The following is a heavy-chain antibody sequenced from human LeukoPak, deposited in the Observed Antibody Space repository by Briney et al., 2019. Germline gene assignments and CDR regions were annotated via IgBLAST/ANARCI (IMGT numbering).Heavy chain of an antibody. Sequence: SGGXXXLSCAASGFTFDDYGMSWVRHAPGKGLEWVSAINWNGGSTEYADSVKGRFTISRDKAKNCLYLQMNSLRAEDTALYYCARALYSSTWQYWGQGTLVTVSS. CDR3: ARALYSSTWQY. D-gene: IGHD6-13*01. CDR1: GFTFDDYG. J-gene: IGHJ4*02. V-gene: IGHV3-20*04. CDR2: INWNGGST.